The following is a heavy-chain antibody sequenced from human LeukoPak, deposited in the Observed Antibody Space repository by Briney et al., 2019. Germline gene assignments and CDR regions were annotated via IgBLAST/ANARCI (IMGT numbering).Heavy chain of an antibody. Sequence: PGGSLRLSCAASGFTLSTYWMHWVRQAQGKGLVWVSRINSDGSSTTYADSVKGRFTISRDNAKNILYLQMNSLRAEDTAVYHCARDPAPQGWFDSWGQGTLVTVSS. CDR3: ARDPAPQGWFDS. V-gene: IGHV3-74*01. CDR1: GFTLSTYW. J-gene: IGHJ5*01. CDR2: INSDGSST.